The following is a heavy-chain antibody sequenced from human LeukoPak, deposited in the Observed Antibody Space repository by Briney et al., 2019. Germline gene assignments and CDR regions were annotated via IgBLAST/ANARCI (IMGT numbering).Heavy chain of an antibody. CDR3: ARGSSGWYSPIDY. J-gene: IGHJ4*02. CDR1: GYTFTGYY. Sequence: GASVKVSCKASGYTFTGYYMHWVRQAPGQGLDLMGWINPNSGGTNYAQKFQGRVTMTRDTSISTAYMELRSDDTAVYYCARGSSGWYSPIDYWGQGTLVTVSS. V-gene: IGHV1-2*02. D-gene: IGHD6-19*01. CDR2: INPNSGGT.